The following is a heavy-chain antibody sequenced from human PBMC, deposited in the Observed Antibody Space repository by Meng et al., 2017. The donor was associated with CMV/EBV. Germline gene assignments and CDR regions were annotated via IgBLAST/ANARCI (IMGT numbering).Heavy chain of an antibody. CDR1: GYTFSNYG. CDR2: ISAYSGNT. J-gene: IGHJ4*02. Sequence: ASVKVSCKGSGYTFSNYGFRWVRQAPGQGPEWMGWISAYSGNTNYAQKFQGRLTLTTDVSTSTAYMELRGLRFDDTAVYYCARDYVGRKVYSAYWGQGTLVTVSS. V-gene: IGHV1-18*01. D-gene: IGHD5-18*01. CDR3: ARDYVGRKVYSAY.